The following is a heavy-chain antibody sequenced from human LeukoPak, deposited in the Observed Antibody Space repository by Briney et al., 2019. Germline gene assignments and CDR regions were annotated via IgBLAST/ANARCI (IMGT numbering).Heavy chain of an antibody. CDR3: ARGSGIAARDFDY. Sequence: SETLSRTCTVSGGSISSYYWSWIRRPPGKGLEWIGYIHYSGSTNYNPSLKSRVTISVDTSKNQFSLKLSSVTAADTAVYYCARGSGIAARDFDYWGQGTLVTVSS. CDR2: IHYSGST. V-gene: IGHV4-59*12. D-gene: IGHD6-6*01. J-gene: IGHJ4*02. CDR1: GGSISSYY.